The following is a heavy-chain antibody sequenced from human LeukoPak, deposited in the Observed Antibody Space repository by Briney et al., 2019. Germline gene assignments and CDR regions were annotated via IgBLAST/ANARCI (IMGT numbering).Heavy chain of an antibody. J-gene: IGHJ4*02. CDR3: ARSLLGATTDFDY. CDR1: GYTFTAYY. D-gene: IGHD1-26*01. V-gene: IGHV1-2*02. CDR2: INPISGGT. Sequence: ASVKVSCKASGYTFTAYYMHWVRQAPGQGLEWMGWINPISGGTNYAQKFQGRVTMTRDTSITTAYMELSRLRSDDTAVYYCARSLLGATTDFDYWGQGTLVTVSS.